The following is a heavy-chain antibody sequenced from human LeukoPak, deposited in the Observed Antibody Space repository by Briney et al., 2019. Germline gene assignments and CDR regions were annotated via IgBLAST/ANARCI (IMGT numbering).Heavy chain of an antibody. V-gene: IGHV4-4*02. CDR3: ASLPTYYYDSSGYSYFDY. D-gene: IGHD3-22*01. J-gene: IGHJ4*02. CDR1: GGSISSSNW. Sequence: SETLSLTCAVSGGSISSSNWWSWVRQPPGKGLEWIGEIYHSGSTYYNPSLKSRVTISVDTSKNQFSLKLSSVTAADTAVYYCASLPTYYYDSSGYSYFDYWGQGTLVTVSS. CDR2: IYHSGST.